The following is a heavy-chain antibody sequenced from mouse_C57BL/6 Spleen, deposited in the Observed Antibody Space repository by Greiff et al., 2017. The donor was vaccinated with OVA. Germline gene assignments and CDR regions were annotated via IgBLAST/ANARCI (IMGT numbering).Heavy chain of an antibody. CDR1: GYAFTNYL. V-gene: IGHV1-54*01. Sequence: QVQLQQSGAELVRPGASVKVSCKASGYAFTNYLIEWVKQRPGQGLEWIGVINPGSGGTNYNEKFKGKATLTADISSSTAYMQLSSLTSEDTAVYFCAGWPWYFGVWGTGATVTVST. CDR3: AGWPWYFGV. CDR2: INPGSGGT. D-gene: IGHD1-1*02. J-gene: IGHJ1*03.